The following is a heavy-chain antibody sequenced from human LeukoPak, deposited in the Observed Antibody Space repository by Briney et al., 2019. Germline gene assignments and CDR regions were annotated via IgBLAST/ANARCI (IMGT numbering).Heavy chain of an antibody. Sequence: PGGSLRLSCAASGFTFSTYNMNWVRQAPGKGLEWVSSISGTSSYIYYADSVKGRFTISRDNAKNSLYLQMNSLRAEDTAVYYCAKAPSGTPYQFDYWGQGTLVTVSS. CDR2: ISGTSSYI. CDR1: GFTFSTYN. J-gene: IGHJ4*02. V-gene: IGHV3-21*01. D-gene: IGHD3-10*01. CDR3: AKAPSGTPYQFDY.